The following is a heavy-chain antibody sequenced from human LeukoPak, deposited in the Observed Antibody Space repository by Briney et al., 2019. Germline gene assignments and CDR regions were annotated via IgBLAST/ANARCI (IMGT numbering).Heavy chain of an antibody. V-gene: IGHV3-20*04. CDR3: ARDGFTIFGVAPPYYYYYMDV. J-gene: IGHJ6*03. D-gene: IGHD3-3*01. CDR1: GFTFDDYG. Sequence: GGSLRLSCAASGFTFDDYGMSWVRQAPGKGLEWVSGINWNGGSTGYADSVKGRFTISRDNAKNSRYLQMNSLRAEDTALYYCARDGFTIFGVAPPYYYYYMDVWGKGTTVTVSS. CDR2: INWNGGST.